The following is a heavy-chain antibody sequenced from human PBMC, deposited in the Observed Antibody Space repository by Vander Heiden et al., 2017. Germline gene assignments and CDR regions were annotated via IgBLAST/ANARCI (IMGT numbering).Heavy chain of an antibody. V-gene: IGHV4-39*01. D-gene: IGHD5-12*01. CDR2: IYYSGST. CDR1: GGSITSSIYY. CDR3: AILYSGYEWGVAFDI. Sequence: QLQLQESGPGLVKPSETLSLTCTASGGSITSSIYYWGWIRQPPGKGLEWIGSIYYSGSTYYNPSLKSRVTISVDTSKNQFSLKLSSVTAADTAVYYCAILYSGYEWGVAFDIWGQGTMVTVSS. J-gene: IGHJ3*02.